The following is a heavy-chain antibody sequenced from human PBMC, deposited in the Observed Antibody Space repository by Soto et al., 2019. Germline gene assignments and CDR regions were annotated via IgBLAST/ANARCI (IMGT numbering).Heavy chain of an antibody. CDR1: GYTFSRYG. V-gene: IGHV1-3*01. D-gene: IGHD5-12*01. CDR2: INGGNGNT. CDR3: ARADDGYDNSGMDV. J-gene: IGHJ6*02. Sequence: QVHLVQSGAEVKKPGASVKVSCKAFGYTFSRYGMNWVRQAPGQRLECLGWINGGNGNTKYSQKFQGRVNIARDTSAATVYLELSSLRYEDTAVYYCARADDGYDNSGMDVWGQGTTVTVFS.